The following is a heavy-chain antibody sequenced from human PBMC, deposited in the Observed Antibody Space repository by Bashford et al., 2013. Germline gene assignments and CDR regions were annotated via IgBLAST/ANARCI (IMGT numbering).Heavy chain of an antibody. Sequence: SGGSLRLSCAASGFTFSSYAMSWVRQAPGKGLEWVSAISGSGGSTYYADSVKGRFTISRDNSKNTLYLQMNSLRAEDTAVYYCAKHRMVVVAAKSDYWGQGTLVTVSS. V-gene: IGHV3-23*01. CDR1: GFTFSSYA. D-gene: IGHD2-15*01. CDR3: AKHRMVVVAAKSDY. J-gene: IGHJ4*02. CDR2: ISGSGGST.